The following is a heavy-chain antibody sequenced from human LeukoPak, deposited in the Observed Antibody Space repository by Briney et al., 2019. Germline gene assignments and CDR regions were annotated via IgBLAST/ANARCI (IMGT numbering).Heavy chain of an antibody. D-gene: IGHD5-24*01. Sequence: GGSLRLSCAASGFSFSVYWMHWVRQAPGKGPVWVSRIKTDGSITDYADSVKGRFTISRDNAKNTLYLQMNSLRADDTAVYYCARDERWLPWRYFDYWGQGTLVTVSS. CDR3: ARDERWLPWRYFDY. V-gene: IGHV3-74*01. CDR1: GFSFSVYW. J-gene: IGHJ4*02. CDR2: IKTDGSIT.